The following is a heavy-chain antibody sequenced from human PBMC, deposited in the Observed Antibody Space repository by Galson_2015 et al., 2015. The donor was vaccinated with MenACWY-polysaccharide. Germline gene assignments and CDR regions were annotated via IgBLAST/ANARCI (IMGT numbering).Heavy chain of an antibody. D-gene: IGHD1-14*01. Sequence: SLRLSCAASGFTFNSYTMSWVRQAPGKGLEWVSAISGSGASTYYADSVKGRFTISRDNSKNTLYLQMNSLRADDTAVYYCANPGLSTGRTSDVDYWGQGTLVTVPS. V-gene: IGHV3-23*01. CDR2: ISGSGAST. CDR1: GFTFNSYT. J-gene: IGHJ4*02. CDR3: ANPGLSTGRTSDVDY.